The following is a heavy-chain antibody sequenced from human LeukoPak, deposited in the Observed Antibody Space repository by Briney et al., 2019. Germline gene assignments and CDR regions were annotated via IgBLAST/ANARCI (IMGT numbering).Heavy chain of an antibody. CDR1: GASTTSYY. V-gene: IGHV4-59*01. CDR3: ARDTRSYDTSGYYYFDY. Sequence: SETLSLTCSVSGASTTSYYWNWIRQAPGKGLEWIGYIYSDGTTSYSPSLRSRVTISIDTSRNQFTLKLSSVTAADAAVYYCARDTRSYDTSGYYYFDYWGQGALVTVSS. D-gene: IGHD3-22*01. J-gene: IGHJ4*02. CDR2: IYSDGTT.